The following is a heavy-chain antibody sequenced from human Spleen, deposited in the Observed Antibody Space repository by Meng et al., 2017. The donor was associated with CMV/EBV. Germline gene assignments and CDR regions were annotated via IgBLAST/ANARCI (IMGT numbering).Heavy chain of an antibody. CDR2: INHSGST. V-gene: IGHV4-61*01. CDR1: GGSVNSDSYY. J-gene: IGHJ5*02. Sequence: SETLSLTCTVSGGSVNSDSYYWSWIRQSPGKGLEWIGEINHSGSTNYNPSLKSRVTVSVDTSKNQLSLNLSSVTAADTAVYYCARGPAVSINLWGQGTLVTVSS. CDR3: ARGPAVSINL.